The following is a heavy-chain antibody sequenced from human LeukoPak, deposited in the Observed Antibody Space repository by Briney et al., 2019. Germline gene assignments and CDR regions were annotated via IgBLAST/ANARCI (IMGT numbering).Heavy chain of an antibody. D-gene: IGHD5-24*01. V-gene: IGHV4-34*01. Sequence: NPSETLSLTCAVYGGSFSGYYWTWIRQPPGEGLEWIGEINDSGSINYNPTLKSRVTISVDTSKNQFSLKLTSVTAADTAVYYCARGRRWWGQGTLVTVSS. CDR1: GGSFSGYY. CDR3: ARGRRW. CDR2: INDSGSI. J-gene: IGHJ4*02.